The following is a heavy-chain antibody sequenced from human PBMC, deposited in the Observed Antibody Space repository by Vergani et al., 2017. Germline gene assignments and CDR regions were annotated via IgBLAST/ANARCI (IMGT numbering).Heavy chain of an antibody. V-gene: IGHV4-39*01. Sequence: QVRLQESGPGLVKPSETLSLTCIVSGGSISSRSHYWGWIRQAPGKGLEWIASIYYTGSIYYNPSLKSRVTISVDPSKNQFSLNLRSATASDTAIYYCARVGYCGGDCYSDYWGQGTLVTVSS. CDR2: IYYTGSI. D-gene: IGHD2-21*02. CDR3: ARVGYCGGDCYSDY. J-gene: IGHJ4*02. CDR1: GGSISSRSHY.